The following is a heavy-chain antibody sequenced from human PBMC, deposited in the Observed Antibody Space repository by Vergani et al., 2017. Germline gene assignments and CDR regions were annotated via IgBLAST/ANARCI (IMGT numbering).Heavy chain of an antibody. CDR1: GGSFSGYY. CDR2: INHSGST. Sequence: QVQLQESGPGLVKPSETLSLTCAVYGGSFSGYYWCWIRQPPGKGLEWIGEINHSGSTNYNPSLKSRVTISVDTSKNQFSLKLSSVTAADTAVYYCARGRTPYWIQLWPHFDYWGQGTLVTVSS. J-gene: IGHJ4*02. D-gene: IGHD5-18*01. CDR3: ARGRTPYWIQLWPHFDY. V-gene: IGHV4-34*01.